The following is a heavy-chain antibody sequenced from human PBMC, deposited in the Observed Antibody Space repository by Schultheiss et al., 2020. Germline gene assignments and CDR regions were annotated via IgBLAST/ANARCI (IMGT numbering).Heavy chain of an antibody. Sequence: GGSLRLSCAASGFTFSSYAMHWVRQAPGKGLEWVAVISYDGSNKYYADSVKGRFTISRDNSKNTLYLQMNSLRAEDTAVYYCARGGGYQLPFDYWGQGTLVTVSS. CDR2: ISYDGSNK. CDR1: GFTFSSYA. J-gene: IGHJ4*02. CDR3: ARGGGYQLPFDY. D-gene: IGHD2-2*01. V-gene: IGHV3-30*04.